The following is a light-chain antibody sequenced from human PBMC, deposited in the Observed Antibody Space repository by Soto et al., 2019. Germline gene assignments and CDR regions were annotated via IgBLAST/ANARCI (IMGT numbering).Light chain of an antibody. V-gene: IGKV1-33*01. J-gene: IGKJ3*01. Sequence: DIQMTQSPSSLSASIGDRVSFTCQASQDISKFLNSYQHKPGQAPSLLIYDASKSHFGVPTRFSGSGSGTDFTFTISSLQPEDNATYYCQQYENRPYTFGPGTKVDIK. CDR2: DAS. CDR1: QDISKF. CDR3: QQYENRPYT.